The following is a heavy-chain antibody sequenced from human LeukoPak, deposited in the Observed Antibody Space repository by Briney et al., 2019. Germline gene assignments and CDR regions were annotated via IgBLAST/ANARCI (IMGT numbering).Heavy chain of an antibody. D-gene: IGHD1-1*01. Sequence: GGSLRLSCAASGFAFSGYHMSWIRQAPGKGLEWISYIYFTGDIIYYADSVKGRFTISRDNAKNSLYLQMNSLKVEDTAVYYCARDDMLERPSFDIWGQGTVVTVSS. V-gene: IGHV3-11*01. CDR2: IYFTGDII. J-gene: IGHJ3*02. CDR1: GFAFSGYH. CDR3: ARDDMLERPSFDI.